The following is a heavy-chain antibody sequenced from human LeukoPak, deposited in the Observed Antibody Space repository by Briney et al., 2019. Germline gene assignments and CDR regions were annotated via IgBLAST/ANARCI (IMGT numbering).Heavy chain of an antibody. V-gene: IGHV1-2*02. J-gene: IGHJ4*02. CDR3: ARDLMFNY. CDR1: GYTFTGSY. CDR2: INPNNGGT. Sequence: GASVTVSCKASGYTFTGSYIYWVRQAPGQGLKWMGWINPNNGGTSYSQKFQGRVTMTRDTSISTAYMELNRLTSDDTAVYYCARDLMFNYWGQGTLVTVSS.